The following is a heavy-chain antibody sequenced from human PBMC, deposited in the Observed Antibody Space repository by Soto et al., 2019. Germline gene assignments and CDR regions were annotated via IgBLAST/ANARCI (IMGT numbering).Heavy chain of an antibody. CDR1: RFTFSAYA. V-gene: IGHV3-23*01. CDR2: ITGDAGST. Sequence: PGGSMRLSCAACRFTFSAYAMSWARQAPGKGLEWVSAITGDAGSTYYADSVKGRFTISRDNSKNTLYLQMYSLRAEDTAVYYCARSVEMAAINHYFDYWGLGALVTVSS. D-gene: IGHD5-12*01. J-gene: IGHJ4*02. CDR3: ARSVEMAAINHYFDY.